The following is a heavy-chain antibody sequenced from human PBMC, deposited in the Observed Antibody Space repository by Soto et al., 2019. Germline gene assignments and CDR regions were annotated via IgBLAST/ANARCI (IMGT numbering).Heavy chain of an antibody. CDR3: ARGSKGSSWYAYWFDP. CDR1: GYTFTSYD. D-gene: IGHD6-13*01. CDR2: MNPNSGNT. J-gene: IGHJ5*02. Sequence: QVQLVQSGAEVKKPGASVKVSCKASGYTFTSYDINWVRQATGQGHEWRGWMNPNSGNTGYAQKFQGRVTMTRDTDISTAYMELRSLRFGVTAVYYCARGSKGSSWYAYWFDPWGQGTLVTVSS. V-gene: IGHV1-8*01.